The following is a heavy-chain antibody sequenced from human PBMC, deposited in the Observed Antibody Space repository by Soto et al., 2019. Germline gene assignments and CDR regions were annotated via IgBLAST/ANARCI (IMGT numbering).Heavy chain of an antibody. D-gene: IGHD6-19*01. CDR2: IGTAGDT. CDR3: AREVAGDAFDI. J-gene: IGHJ3*02. Sequence: GGSLRLSCAASGFTFSSYDMHWVRQATGKGLEWVSAIGTAGDTYYPGSVKGRFTISRENAKNSLYLQMNSLRAGDTAVYYCAREVAGDAFDIWGQGTMVTVSS. V-gene: IGHV3-13*01. CDR1: GFTFSSYD.